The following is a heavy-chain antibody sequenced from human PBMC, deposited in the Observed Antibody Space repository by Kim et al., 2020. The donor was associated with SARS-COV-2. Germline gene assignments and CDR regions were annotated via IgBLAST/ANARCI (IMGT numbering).Heavy chain of an antibody. J-gene: IGHJ5*02. CDR1: GGTFSSYA. CDR2: IIPIFGTA. CDR3: ARVGEQWLVLYDWFDP. D-gene: IGHD6-19*01. Sequence: SVKVSCKASGGTFSSYAISWVRQAPGQGLEWMGGIIPIFGTANYAQKFQGRVTITADESTSTAYMELSSLRSEDTAVYYCARVGEQWLVLYDWFDPWGQGTLVTVSS. V-gene: IGHV1-69*13.